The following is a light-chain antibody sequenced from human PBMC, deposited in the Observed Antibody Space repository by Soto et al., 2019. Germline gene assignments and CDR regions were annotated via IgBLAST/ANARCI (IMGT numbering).Light chain of an antibody. Sequence: AIRMTQSPSSFSASTGDRVTITCRASQGISSYLAWCQQKPGKAPKLLIYAASTLQSGVPSRFSGSGSGTDFTLTISCLQSEDFATYYCQQYYSYPRTFGQGTKV. CDR3: QQYYSYPRT. V-gene: IGKV1-8*01. CDR1: QGISSY. J-gene: IGKJ1*01. CDR2: AAS.